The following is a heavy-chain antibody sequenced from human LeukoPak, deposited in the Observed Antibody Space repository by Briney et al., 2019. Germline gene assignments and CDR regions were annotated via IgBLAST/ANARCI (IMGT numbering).Heavy chain of an antibody. V-gene: IGHV3-48*03. CDR1: GFTFSSYE. J-gene: IGHJ4*02. Sequence: PGGSLRLSCAASGFTFSSYEMNWVRQAPGKGLEWVSYISSSGSTIYYADSVKGRFTISRDNAKNSLYLQMNSLRAEDTAVYFCVGGEWLRSGLGYWGQGTLVTVSS. D-gene: IGHD5-12*01. CDR3: VGGEWLRSGLGY. CDR2: ISSSGSTI.